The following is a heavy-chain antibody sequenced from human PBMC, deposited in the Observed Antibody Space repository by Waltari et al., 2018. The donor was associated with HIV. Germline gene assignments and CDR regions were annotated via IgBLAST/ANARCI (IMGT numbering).Heavy chain of an antibody. CDR3: ARSSTIFGGFDP. Sequence: QVQLVQSGAEVKKPGASVKVSCKASGYTFTSYAMHWVRQAPGQRLEWMGWINAGNGNTKYSQKFQGRVTITRDTSASTAYMELSSLRSEDTAVYYCARSSTIFGGFDPWGQGTLVTVSS. D-gene: IGHD3-3*01. J-gene: IGHJ5*02. CDR2: INAGNGNT. CDR1: GYTFTSYA. V-gene: IGHV1-3*01.